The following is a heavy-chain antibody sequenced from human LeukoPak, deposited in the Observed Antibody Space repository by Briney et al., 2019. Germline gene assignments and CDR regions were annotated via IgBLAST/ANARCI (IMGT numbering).Heavy chain of an antibody. D-gene: IGHD4-17*01. Sequence: GGSLRLSCAASGFTFSSYAMSWVRQAPGKGLEWVSPISDSGGSTYYADSVKGRFTISRDNSKNTLYLQMNSLRAEDTAVYYCAATVTTSGAFDIWGQGTMVTVSS. CDR3: AATVTTSGAFDI. V-gene: IGHV3-23*01. CDR2: ISDSGGST. CDR1: GFTFSSYA. J-gene: IGHJ3*02.